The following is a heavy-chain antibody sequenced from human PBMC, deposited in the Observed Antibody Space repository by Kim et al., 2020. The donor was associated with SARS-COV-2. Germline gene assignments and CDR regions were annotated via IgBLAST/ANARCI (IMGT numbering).Heavy chain of an antibody. J-gene: IGHJ4*02. CDR3: ARGERYCSGGSCYSVSIFDY. V-gene: IGHV1-18*01. D-gene: IGHD2-15*01. CDR2: ISAYNGNT. Sequence: ASVKVSCKASGYTFTSYGISWVRQAPGQGLEWMGWISAYNGNTNYAQKLQGRVTMTTDTSTSTAYMELRSLRSDDTAVYYCARGERYCSGGSCYSVSIFDYWGQGTLVTVSS. CDR1: GYTFTSYG.